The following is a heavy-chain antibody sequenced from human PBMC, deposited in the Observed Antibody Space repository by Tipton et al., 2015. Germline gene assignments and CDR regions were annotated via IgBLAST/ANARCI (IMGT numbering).Heavy chain of an antibody. CDR2: IYSGDSDA. V-gene: IGHV5-51*01. CDR1: EDIFRSYW. J-gene: IGHJ5*02. CDR3: ARGYSPRRWFDP. D-gene: IGHD5-18*01. Sequence: QSGPEVKKPGESLKISCKGSEDIFRSYWIGWVRQMHGKVLEWMGIIYSGDSDAKYSPSFEGQVTISADKSINTAYLQWRSLKTSDTAMYYCARGYSPRRWFDPWGQGTLVTVSS.